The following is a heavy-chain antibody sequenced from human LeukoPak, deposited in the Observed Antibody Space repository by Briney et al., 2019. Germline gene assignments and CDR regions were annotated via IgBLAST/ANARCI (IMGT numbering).Heavy chain of an antibody. CDR2: ISGSGSST. Sequence: PGGSLRLSCAASGFTFSSYAMSWVRQAPGEGLQWVSGISGSGSSTYYADSVRGRFTISRDNSKNTLYLQMNSLRAEDTAVYYCAKDYHITMKVPLTRGVDYWGQGTRVTVSS. J-gene: IGHJ4*02. CDR3: AKDYHITMKVPLTRGVDY. D-gene: IGHD3-22*01. V-gene: IGHV3-23*01. CDR1: GFTFSSYA.